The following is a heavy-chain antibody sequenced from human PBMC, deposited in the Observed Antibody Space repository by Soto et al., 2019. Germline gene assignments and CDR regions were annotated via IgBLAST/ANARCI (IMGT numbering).Heavy chain of an antibody. J-gene: IGHJ6*02. D-gene: IGHD6-6*01. CDR2: LTSDGSST. Sequence: LFCAASGFTFSSYWMHWVRQAPRQGLVWVSRLTSDGSSTSYADSVKGRFTSSRDNAKNTLYLQMNSLRAEDTAVYYCAQMGSSSPLNYYYYGMDVWG. CDR3: AQMGSSSPLNYYYYGMDV. V-gene: IGHV3-74*01. CDR1: GFTFSSYW.